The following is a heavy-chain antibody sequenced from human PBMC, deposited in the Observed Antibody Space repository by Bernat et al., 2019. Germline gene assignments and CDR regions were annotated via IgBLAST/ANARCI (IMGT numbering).Heavy chain of an antibody. J-gene: IGHJ3*02. D-gene: IGHD2-15*01. V-gene: IGHV3-48*03. CDR2: IRSSGSSI. CDR3: VRGGYCSGGICYSFNAFDI. Sequence: EEQLVESGGGLVQPGGSLRLSCAASGFTFRNHEMNWVHQAPGKGLEWISYIRSSGSSINYAESVKGRFTISRDDAKTSLYLEMNNLKADDTAVYYCVRGGYCSGGICYSFNAFDIWGQGTMVTVSS. CDR1: GFTFRNHE.